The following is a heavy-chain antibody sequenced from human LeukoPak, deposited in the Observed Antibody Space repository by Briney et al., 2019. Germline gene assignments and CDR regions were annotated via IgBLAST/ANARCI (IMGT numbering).Heavy chain of an antibody. J-gene: IGHJ3*01. CDR2: IRYDGTNK. CDR3: AKGPTLRAGDRDAVDV. CDR1: GFTFSRYG. V-gene: IGHV3-30*02. D-gene: IGHD2-21*01. Sequence: GGSLRLTCAAAGFTFSRYGMHWGRHAPGKGLEWVAFIRYDGTNKEYAASVKGRFTISSDNSKNTVYLLMNSLRAEDTAVYYCAKGPTLRAGDRDAVDVWGQGTMVTVSS.